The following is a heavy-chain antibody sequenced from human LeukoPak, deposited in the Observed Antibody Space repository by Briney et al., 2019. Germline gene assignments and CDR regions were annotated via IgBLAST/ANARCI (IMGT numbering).Heavy chain of an antibody. V-gene: IGHV4-61*05. J-gene: IGHJ3*02. CDR3: ATSPTKLWFGELFGDFYAFDI. CDR2: IYYSGST. D-gene: IGHD3-10*01. Sequence: KPSETLSLTCTVSGGSIRSSYYYWGWIRQPPGKGLEWIGYIYYSGSTNYNPSLKSRVTISVDTSKNQFSLKLSSVTAADTAVYYCATSPTKLWFGELFGDFYAFDIWGQGTMVTVSS. CDR1: GGSIRSSYYY.